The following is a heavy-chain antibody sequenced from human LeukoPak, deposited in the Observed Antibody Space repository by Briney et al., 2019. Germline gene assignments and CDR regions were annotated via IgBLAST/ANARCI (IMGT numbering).Heavy chain of an antibody. CDR1: GFTLSSYA. CDR2: ISGSGGST. CDR3: ARARGITMTSFYYFDY. Sequence: GASLRLSCAASGFTLSSYAMSWIRQAPGRGLEWVSAISGSGGSTYYADSVKGRFTISRDNSKNTLYLQMNSLRAEDTDVYYCARARGITMTSFYYFDYWGQGTLVTVSS. J-gene: IGHJ4*02. D-gene: IGHD3-22*01. V-gene: IGHV3-23*01.